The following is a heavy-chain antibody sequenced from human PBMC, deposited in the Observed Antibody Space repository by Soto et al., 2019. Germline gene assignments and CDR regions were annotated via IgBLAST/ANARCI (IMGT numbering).Heavy chain of an antibody. V-gene: IGHV1-8*01. CDR1: GYTLTSYD. D-gene: IGHD2-8*01. J-gene: IGHJ4*02. CDR3: ARGRMSYGANVAPDY. CDR2: MNPNSGNT. Sequence: VQLVQSGAEVKEPGASVKVSCKASGYTLTSYDINWVRQATGQGLEWMGWMNPNSGNTGYGQKFQGRVTMTRDTSISTAYMELSSLRSEDTAVYYCARGRMSYGANVAPDYWGQETLVTVSS.